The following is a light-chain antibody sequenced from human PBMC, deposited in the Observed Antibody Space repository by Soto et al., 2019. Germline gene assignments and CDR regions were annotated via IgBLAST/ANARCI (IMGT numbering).Light chain of an antibody. CDR1: QSVGSY. CDR2: DAS. J-gene: IGKJ4*01. Sequence: EIVLTQSPATLSLSPGERATLSCRASQSVGSYLAWYQQKPGQAPRLLIYDASSSATGIPARFSGSGSGTDFTLTISSLEPEDFAVYYCQQRSNWPLTFGGGTKVDIK. CDR3: QQRSNWPLT. V-gene: IGKV3-11*01.